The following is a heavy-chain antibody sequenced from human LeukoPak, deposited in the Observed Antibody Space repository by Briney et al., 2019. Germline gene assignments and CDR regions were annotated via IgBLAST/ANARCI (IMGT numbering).Heavy chain of an antibody. CDR1: GFTFSTYW. CDR2: IKRDGSEK. D-gene: IGHD1-26*01. V-gene: IGHV3-7*01. CDR3: ARDSSGNLDY. Sequence: GGSLRLSCAASGFTFSTYWMAWVRQAPGKVPEWVANIKRDGSEKYYVESVKGRFTISRDNAKNSLFLQMNSLTAEDTSIYYCARDSSGNLDYWGQGALVTVSS. J-gene: IGHJ4*02.